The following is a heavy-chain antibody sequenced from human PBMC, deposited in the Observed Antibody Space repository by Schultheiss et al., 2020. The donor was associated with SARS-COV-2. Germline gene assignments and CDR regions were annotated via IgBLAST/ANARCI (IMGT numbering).Heavy chain of an antibody. D-gene: IGHD3-3*01. CDR3: ARVYYDFWSGYVDY. V-gene: IGHV3-11*01. J-gene: IGHJ4*02. CDR1: GFTFSDHY. CDR2: ISSSGSTI. Sequence: GGSLRLSCAASGFTFSDHYMDWVRQAPGKGLEWVSYISSSGSTIYYADSVKGRFTISRDNAKNSLYLQMNSLRAEDTAVYYCARVYYDFWSGYVDYWGQGTLVTVSS.